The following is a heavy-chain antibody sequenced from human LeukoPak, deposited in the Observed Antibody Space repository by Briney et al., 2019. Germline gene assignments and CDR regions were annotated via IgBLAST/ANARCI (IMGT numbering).Heavy chain of an antibody. V-gene: IGHV3-33*01. CDR2: IWYDGSNK. CDR1: GFTFSSYG. Sequence: PGGSLRLSCAASGFTFSSYGMHWVRQAPGKGLEWVAVIWYDGSNKYYADSVKGRFTISGDNSKNTLYLQMNSLRAEDTAVYYCARDWRRYSSGQGTWGQGTMVTVSS. CDR3: ARDWRRYSSGQGT. D-gene: IGHD6-19*01. J-gene: IGHJ3*01.